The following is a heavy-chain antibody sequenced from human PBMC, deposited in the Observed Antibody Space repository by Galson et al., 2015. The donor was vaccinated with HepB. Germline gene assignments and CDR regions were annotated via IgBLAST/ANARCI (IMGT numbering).Heavy chain of an antibody. CDR3: ARTLTIFGVVPNYYYGMDV. CDR1: GFTFSSYW. V-gene: IGHV3-74*01. J-gene: IGHJ6*02. D-gene: IGHD3-3*01. CDR2: INSDGSST. Sequence: SLRLSCAASGFTFSSYWMHWVRQAPGKGLVWVSRINSDGSSTSYADSVKGRFTISRDNAKNTLYLQMNSLRAEDTAVYYCARTLTIFGVVPNYYYGMDVWGQGTTVTVSS.